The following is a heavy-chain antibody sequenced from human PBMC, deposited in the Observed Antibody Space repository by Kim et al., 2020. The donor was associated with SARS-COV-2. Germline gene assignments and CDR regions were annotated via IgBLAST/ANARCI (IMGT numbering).Heavy chain of an antibody. CDR1: GGTFSSYA. V-gene: IGHV1-69*13. J-gene: IGHJ6*02. CDR2: IIPIFGTA. D-gene: IGHD4-17*01. CDR3: ARDVVAYYGDQSAYYYYGMDV. Sequence: SVKVSCKASGGTFSSYAISWVRQAPGQGLEWMGGIIPIFGTANYAQKFQGRVTITADESTSTAYMELSSLRSEDTAVYYCARDVVAYYGDQSAYYYYGMDVWGQGTTVTVSS.